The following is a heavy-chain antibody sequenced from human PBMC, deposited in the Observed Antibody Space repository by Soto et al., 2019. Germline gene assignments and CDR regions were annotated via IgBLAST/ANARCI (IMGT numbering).Heavy chain of an antibody. CDR1: GFTFSSYA. Sequence: GGSLRLSCAASGFTFSSYAMSWVRQAPGKGLEWVSAISGSGSSTYYADSVKGRFTISRDNSKNTLYLQMNSLRAEDTAVYYCAKVGYLGLNPLSIDYWGQGTLVTVSS. CDR3: AKVGYLGLNPLSIDY. J-gene: IGHJ4*02. D-gene: IGHD1-26*01. CDR2: ISGSGSST. V-gene: IGHV3-23*01.